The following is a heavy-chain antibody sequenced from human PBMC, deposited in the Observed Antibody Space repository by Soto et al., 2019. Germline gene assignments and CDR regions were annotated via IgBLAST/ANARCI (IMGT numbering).Heavy chain of an antibody. D-gene: IGHD1-7*01. CDR1: GFTFSSYG. V-gene: IGHV3-33*01. CDR2: IWYDGSNK. J-gene: IGHJ4*02. Sequence: GGSLRLSCAASGFTFSSYGMHWVRQAPGKGLEWVAVIWYDGSNKYYADSVKGRFTISRDNSKNTLYLQMNSLRAEDTAVYYCAGVPITGSTPVITDYCGPGTLVTVSS. CDR3: AGVPITGSTPVITDY.